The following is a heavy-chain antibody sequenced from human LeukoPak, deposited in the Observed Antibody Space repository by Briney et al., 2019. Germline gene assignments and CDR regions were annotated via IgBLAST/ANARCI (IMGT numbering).Heavy chain of an antibody. CDR3: ARALPIDY. CDR2: ISSSGSTT. Sequence: GGSLRLSCAASGFTFSSYALNWVRQAPGKGLEWVSYISSSGSTTYCADSVKGRFTIYRDNAENSLYLQMNSLRAEDTAVYYCARALPIDYWGQGTLVTVSS. CDR1: GFTFSSYA. V-gene: IGHV3-48*03. J-gene: IGHJ4*02.